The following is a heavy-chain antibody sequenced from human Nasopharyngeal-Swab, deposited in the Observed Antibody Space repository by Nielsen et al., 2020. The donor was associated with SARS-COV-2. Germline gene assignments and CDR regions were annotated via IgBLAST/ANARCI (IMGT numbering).Heavy chain of an antibody. CDR2: ISAYNGNT. V-gene: IGHV1-18*01. D-gene: IGHD2-2*01. J-gene: IGHJ5*02. CDR1: GYTFTSYR. Sequence: ASVKVSCKASGYTFTSYRISWVRQAPGQGLEWMGWISAYNGNTNYAQKLQGRVTMTTDTSTSTAYMELRSLRSDDTAVYYCARDPHIVVVPGNWFDPWGQGTLVTVSS. CDR3: ARDPHIVVVPGNWFDP.